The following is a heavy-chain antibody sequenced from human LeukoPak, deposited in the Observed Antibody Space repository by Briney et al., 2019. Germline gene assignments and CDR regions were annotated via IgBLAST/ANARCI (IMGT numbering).Heavy chain of an antibody. Sequence: GGSLSLYCAASAFTFSSYGMHWVRQAPGKGLEWVAYISYDGSNKYYADSVKGRFTISRDNSTNKLYLQMNSLRAEDTAVYDCAKSNSWSGYYLFDYWGQGTLVTVSS. J-gene: IGHJ4*02. D-gene: IGHD3-3*01. CDR2: ISYDGSNK. CDR3: AKSNSWSGYYLFDY. CDR1: AFTFSSYG. V-gene: IGHV3-30*02.